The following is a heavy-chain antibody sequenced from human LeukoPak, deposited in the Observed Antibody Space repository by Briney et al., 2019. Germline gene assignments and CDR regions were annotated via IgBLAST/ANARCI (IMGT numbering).Heavy chain of an antibody. CDR1: GYTFTMYY. J-gene: IGHJ6*02. CDR2: INPKSGDT. V-gene: IGHV1-2*02. CDR3: ARTPVGFKVGGRLYYYGMDV. Sequence: ASVKVSCKASGYTFTMYYIHWVRQAPGQGLEWMGWINPKSGDTKYAQKFQGRVTMTRGTSISSAYMELSRLKSADTAVYYCARTPVGFKVGGRLYYYGMDVWGQGTTVTVSS. D-gene: IGHD3-16*01.